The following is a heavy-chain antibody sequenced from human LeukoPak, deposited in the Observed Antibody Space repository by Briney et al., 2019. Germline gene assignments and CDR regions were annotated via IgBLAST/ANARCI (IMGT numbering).Heavy chain of an antibody. CDR1: GFTFSSCW. CDR2: IKQDGSEK. V-gene: IGHV3-7*01. CDR3: ARGGSGIVVVTATRFDY. J-gene: IGHJ4*02. Sequence: GGSLRLSCAASGFTFSSCWMSWVRQAPGKGLQWVANIKQDGSEKYYVDSVKGRFTISRDNAKNSLYLQMSSLRAEDTAVYYCARGGSGIVVVTATRFDYWGQGTLLTVSS. D-gene: IGHD2-21*02.